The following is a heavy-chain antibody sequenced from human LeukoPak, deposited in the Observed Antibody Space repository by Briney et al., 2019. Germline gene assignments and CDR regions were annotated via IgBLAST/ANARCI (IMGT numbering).Heavy chain of an antibody. Sequence: ASVKVSCKASGYTFTGYYMHWVRQALGQGLEWMGWINPNSGGTNYAQKFQGRVTMTRDTSISTAYMELSRLRSDDTAVYYCARDLYYYGSGSYLYWGQGTLVTVSS. V-gene: IGHV1-2*02. D-gene: IGHD3-10*01. J-gene: IGHJ4*02. CDR1: GYTFTGYY. CDR2: INPNSGGT. CDR3: ARDLYYYGSGSYLY.